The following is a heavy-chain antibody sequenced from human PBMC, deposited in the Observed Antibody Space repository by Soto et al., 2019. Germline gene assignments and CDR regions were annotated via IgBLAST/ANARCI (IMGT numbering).Heavy chain of an antibody. CDR1: GFTFADSA. V-gene: IGHV1-58*01. Sequence: SAKVSCKAPGFTFADSAVKWVRQARGQSLEWMGRILVDSHNTKSAQKFTERVTISWDVSTSTAFMELRSLRSEDTAVYYCATANNTSPFDYWGQGTLVTVSS. CDR2: ILVDSHNT. CDR3: ATANNTSPFDY. J-gene: IGHJ4*02. D-gene: IGHD1-26*01.